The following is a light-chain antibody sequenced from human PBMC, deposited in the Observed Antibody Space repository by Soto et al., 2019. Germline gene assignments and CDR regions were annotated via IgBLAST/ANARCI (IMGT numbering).Light chain of an antibody. Sequence: EIVLTQSPGTLSLSPGEGATLSCRASQSVSSNYLAWYQQRPGQAPRLLIYAASTRAAGIPDRFSGGGSGTDFTLTISRLEPEDFAVYYCQQYDSSSPTTFGQGTRLEIE. CDR3: QQYDSSSPTT. J-gene: IGKJ5*01. V-gene: IGKV3-20*01. CDR1: QSVSSNY. CDR2: AAS.